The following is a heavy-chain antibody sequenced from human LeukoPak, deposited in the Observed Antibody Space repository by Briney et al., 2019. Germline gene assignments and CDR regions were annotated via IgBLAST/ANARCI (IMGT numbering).Heavy chain of an antibody. CDR1: GFTFSSYG. J-gene: IGHJ1*01. D-gene: IGHD6-6*01. CDR2: IRYDGSNK. V-gene: IGHV3-30*02. CDR3: AKELNSIAARVGEYFQH. Sequence: PGGSLRLSCAASGFTFSSYGMHWVRQAPGKGLEWVAFIRYDGSNKYYADSVKGRFTISRDNSKNTLYLQMNSLRAEDTAVYYCAKELNSIAARVGEYFQHWGQGTLVTVSS.